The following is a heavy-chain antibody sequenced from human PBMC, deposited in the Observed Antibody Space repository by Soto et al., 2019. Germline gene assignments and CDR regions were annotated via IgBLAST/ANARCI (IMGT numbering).Heavy chain of an antibody. D-gene: IGHD3-3*01. CDR2: IHYSGGT. V-gene: IGHV4-39*02. CDR1: GGSISSSPYY. CDR3: ARRNYDVHYFQY. J-gene: IGHJ4*02. Sequence: SETLSLTCTVSGGSISSSPYYWAWLRQPPGKGLEWIGSIHYSGGTYINPSLKRRVIMSVDTSKNNFSLKVNSVTAEDTAVYYCARRNYDVHYFQYWGQGTLVTVSS.